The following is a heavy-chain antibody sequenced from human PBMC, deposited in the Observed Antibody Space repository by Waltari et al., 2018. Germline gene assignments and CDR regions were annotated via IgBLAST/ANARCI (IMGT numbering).Heavy chain of an antibody. D-gene: IGHD5-12*01. Sequence: QVQLVQSGAEVKKPGSSVKVSCKASGGTFSSYAISWVRQAPGQGLEWMGGIIPLFGTANYSQEFQGRVPITADESTSTAYMGLSSLRSEDTAVYYCARGPPGDGYRKDYFDYWGQGTLVTVSS. J-gene: IGHJ4*02. V-gene: IGHV1-69*01. CDR1: GGTFSSYA. CDR2: IIPLFGTA. CDR3: ARGPPGDGYRKDYFDY.